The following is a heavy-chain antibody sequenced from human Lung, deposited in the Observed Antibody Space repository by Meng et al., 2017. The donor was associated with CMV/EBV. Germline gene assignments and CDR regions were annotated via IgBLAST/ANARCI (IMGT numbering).Heavy chain of an antibody. V-gene: IGHV2-5*02. D-gene: IGHD3-22*01. CDR3: THRPMTSAYYYFDY. Sequence: STIKEYVPTHVKPTQNLKLTFTFSEFSLSISGVGVGSIRQPPGKALEWLALIYWDDDKRYSPSLKSRLTITKNNTKNQVVLTMTNMDHVDTATYYCTHRPMTSAYYYFDYWGQGTLVTVSS. CDR1: EFSLSISGVG. J-gene: IGHJ4*02. CDR2: IYWDDDK.